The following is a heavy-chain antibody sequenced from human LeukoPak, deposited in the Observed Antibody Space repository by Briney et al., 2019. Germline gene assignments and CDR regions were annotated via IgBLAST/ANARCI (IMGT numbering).Heavy chain of an antibody. CDR3: ARSHARFRRSINYYYGMDV. CDR1: GGSISSGGYY. Sequence: PSQTLSLTCTVSGGSISSGGYYWSWIRQHPGKGLEWIGYIYYSGSTYYNPSLKSRVTISVDTSKNQFSLKLSSVTAADTAAYYCARSHARFRRSINYYYGMDVWGQGTTVTVSS. CDR2: IYYSGST. D-gene: IGHD1-14*01. J-gene: IGHJ6*02. V-gene: IGHV4-31*03.